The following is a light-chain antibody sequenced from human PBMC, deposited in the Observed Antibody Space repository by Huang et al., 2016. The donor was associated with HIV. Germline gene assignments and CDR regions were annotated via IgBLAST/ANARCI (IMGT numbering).Light chain of an antibody. V-gene: IGKV3-11*01. CDR2: DTS. J-gene: IGKJ4*01. Sequence: EVMLTQSPSILSLSLGGTGTISCKASQSVGSYVAWYQQRPGQSPRLLLYDTSNRAAGIPTRFSGSGSGTDFTLTISGLEFGDLGVFYCQQRSTWPLTFGGGTKVA. CDR1: QSVGSY. CDR3: QQRSTWPLT.